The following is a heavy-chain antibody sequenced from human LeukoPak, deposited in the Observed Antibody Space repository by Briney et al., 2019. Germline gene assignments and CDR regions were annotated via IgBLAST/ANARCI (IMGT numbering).Heavy chain of an antibody. D-gene: IGHD2-2*01. V-gene: IGHV3-23*01. CDR1: GFTFSSYA. Sequence: PGGSPRLSCAASGFTFSSYAMSWVRQAPGKGLEWVSAISGSGGSTYYADSVKGRFTISRDNSKNTLYLQMNSLGAEDTAVYYCVKDGHCTHTSCYYFDYWGQGTLVTVSS. J-gene: IGHJ4*02. CDR2: ISGSGGST. CDR3: VKDGHCTHTSCYYFDY.